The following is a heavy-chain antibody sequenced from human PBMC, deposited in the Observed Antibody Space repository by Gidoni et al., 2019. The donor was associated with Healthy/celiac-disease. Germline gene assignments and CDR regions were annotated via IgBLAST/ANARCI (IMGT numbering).Heavy chain of an antibody. CDR1: RFTFSSYS. V-gene: IGHV3-21*01. J-gene: IGHJ4*02. CDR3: ARDEGTTVVTDY. D-gene: IGHD4-17*01. Sequence: EVQLVASGGGLVKPGGSQRLSCAASRFTFSSYSKNWVRQAPGKGMAWVSSISSSSSYIYYADSVKGRFTISRDNAKNSLYLQMNSRRAEDTAVYYCARDEGTTVVTDYWGQGTLVTVSS. CDR2: ISSSSSYI.